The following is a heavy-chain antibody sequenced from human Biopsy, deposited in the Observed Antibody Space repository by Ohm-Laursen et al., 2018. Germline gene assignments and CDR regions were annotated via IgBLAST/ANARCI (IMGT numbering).Heavy chain of an antibody. CDR3: ARDAEEFDSSGPRFDY. V-gene: IGHV3-33*01. D-gene: IGHD3-22*01. Sequence: SLRPSCTASGFTFSRHGMHWVRQAPGKGLEWVAVIWSDGNNKYYADSVKGRFTISRDTSRNTLYMQMNSLRVEDTALYYRARDAEEFDSSGPRFDYWGQGTLVTVSS. CDR1: GFTFSRHG. J-gene: IGHJ4*02. CDR2: IWSDGNNK.